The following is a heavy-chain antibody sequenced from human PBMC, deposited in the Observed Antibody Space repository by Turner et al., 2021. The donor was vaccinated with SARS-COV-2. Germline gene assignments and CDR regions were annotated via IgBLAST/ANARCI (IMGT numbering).Heavy chain of an antibody. CDR2: IFYSGST. CDR3: ARQGMITFGGVFVMGAVWFDP. J-gene: IGHJ5*02. Sequence: QLQLQESGTGLVKPSETLSLTGTVFGGSISSSSYYWCWIRQPPGKGLEWIGSIFYSGSTYYNPSLKSRVTISVDTSKNQFPLKLGSVTAADTAVYYCARQGMITFGGVFVMGAVWFDPWGQGTLVTVSS. CDR1: GGSISSSSYY. V-gene: IGHV4-39*01. D-gene: IGHD3-16*02.